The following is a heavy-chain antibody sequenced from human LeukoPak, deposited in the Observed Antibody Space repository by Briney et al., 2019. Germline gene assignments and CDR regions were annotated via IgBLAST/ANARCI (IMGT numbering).Heavy chain of an antibody. CDR2: TRKKTKSYTT. CDR3: AREGLMVRGVIYYYYGMDV. V-gene: IGHV3-72*01. Sequence: VPPGGSPRLSCANPGFTFSDPYMGWGRQAPGKGVGWGGPTRKKTKSYTTEYAASVKGRFTISRDDSKNSLYLQMNSLKTEDTAVYYCAREGLMVRGVIYYYYGMDVWGQGTTVTVSS. J-gene: IGHJ6*02. D-gene: IGHD3-10*01. CDR1: GFTFSDPY.